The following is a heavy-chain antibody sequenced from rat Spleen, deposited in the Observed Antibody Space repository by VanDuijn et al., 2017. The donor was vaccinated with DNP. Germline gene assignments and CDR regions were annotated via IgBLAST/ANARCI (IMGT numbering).Heavy chain of an antibody. D-gene: IGHD1-11*01. Sequence: EVQLVESGGGLVQPGRSLKLSCAASGFTFNNYGMAWVRQAPTKGLEWVAYISYDGGSTYYGDSVKGRFTISRDNAKSTLYLQMNSLRSEDTVTYYCARGGRSYFFDYWGQGVLVTVSS. CDR3: ARGGRSYFFDY. V-gene: IGHV5-27*01. J-gene: IGHJ2*01. CDR1: GFTFNNYG. CDR2: ISYDGGST.